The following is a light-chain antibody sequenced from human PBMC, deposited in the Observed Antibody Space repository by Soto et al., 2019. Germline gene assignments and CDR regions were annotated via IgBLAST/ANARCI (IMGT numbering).Light chain of an antibody. V-gene: IGKV3-20*01. J-gene: IGKJ1*01. Sequence: EIVMTQSPATLSLSPGELGTLSCRSSQIVTGDYLAWYQQKPGQAPRLLMYDASTRATGIPDRFSGSGSGTDFTLIISRLEPEDFAVYYCQQYGDSLLTFGQGTKVDIK. CDR3: QQYGDSLLT. CDR1: QIVTGDY. CDR2: DAS.